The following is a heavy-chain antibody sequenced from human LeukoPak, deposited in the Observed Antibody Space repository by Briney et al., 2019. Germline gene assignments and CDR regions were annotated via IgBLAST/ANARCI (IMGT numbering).Heavy chain of an antibody. J-gene: IGHJ4*02. CDR3: ARGNYGDYDNYFGY. CDR1: GGSISSSSYY. V-gene: IGHV4-39*01. CDR2: IYYSGST. Sequence: SETLSLTCTVSGGSISSSSYYWGWIRQPPGKGLEWIGSIYYSGSTHYNPSLKSRVTISVDTSKNQFSLKLSSVTAADTAVYYCARGNYGDYDNYFGYWGQGTLVTVSS. D-gene: IGHD4-17*01.